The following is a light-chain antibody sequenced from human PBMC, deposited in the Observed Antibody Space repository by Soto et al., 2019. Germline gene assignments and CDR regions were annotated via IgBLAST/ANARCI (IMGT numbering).Light chain of an antibody. J-gene: IGLJ1*01. Sequence: ALTQPASVSGSPGQSITISCTGTSSDVGGHNYVSWYQQHPGKAPKLMIYEVSSRPSGVSNRFSGSKSGNTASLTISGLQAEDEADYYCSSYTSSSTYVFGAGTKVTVL. CDR2: EVS. V-gene: IGLV2-14*01. CDR1: SSDVGGHNY. CDR3: SSYTSSSTYV.